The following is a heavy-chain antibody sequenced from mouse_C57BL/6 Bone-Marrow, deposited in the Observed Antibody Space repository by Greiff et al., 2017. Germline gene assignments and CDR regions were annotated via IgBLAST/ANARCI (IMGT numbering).Heavy chain of an antibody. CDR1: GYTFTSYW. Sequence: VQLQQPGAELVKPGASVKLSCKASGYTFTSYWMQWVKQTPGQGLEWIGEIDPSDSYTNYNQKFKGKATLTVDTSSSTAYMQLSSLTSEDSAVYYCAREIYGNYAYWYFDVWGTGTTVTVSS. J-gene: IGHJ1*03. D-gene: IGHD2-1*01. V-gene: IGHV1-50*01. CDR2: IDPSDSYT. CDR3: AREIYGNYAYWYFDV.